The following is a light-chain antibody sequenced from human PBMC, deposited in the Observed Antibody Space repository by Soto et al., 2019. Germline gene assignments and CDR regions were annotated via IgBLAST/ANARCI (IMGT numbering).Light chain of an antibody. J-gene: IGLJ2*01. V-gene: IGLV2-23*01. CDR1: SSDVGNYNL. CDR3: CSXXXRXXXX. CDR2: EGG. Sequence: QSALTQPASVSGSPGQSITISCTGTSSDVGNYNLVSWYQQYPGTAPKLMIYEGGKRPSGVSNRFSGSKSGNTASLTISGLQAEDEADYYCCSXXXRXXXXFGGGX.